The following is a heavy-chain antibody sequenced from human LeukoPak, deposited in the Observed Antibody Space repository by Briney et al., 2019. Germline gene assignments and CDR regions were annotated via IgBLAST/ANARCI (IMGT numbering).Heavy chain of an antibody. Sequence: GGSLRLSCAASGFTFSSYAMHWVRQAPGKGLEWVAVISYDGSNKYYADSVKGRFTISRDNSKNTLYLQMNSLRAEDTAVYYCARDPSALTIFGVVIIPYYFDYWGQGTQVTVSS. V-gene: IGHV3-30-3*01. D-gene: IGHD3-3*01. CDR1: GFTFSSYA. CDR3: ARDPSALTIFGVVIIPYYFDY. CDR2: ISYDGSNK. J-gene: IGHJ4*02.